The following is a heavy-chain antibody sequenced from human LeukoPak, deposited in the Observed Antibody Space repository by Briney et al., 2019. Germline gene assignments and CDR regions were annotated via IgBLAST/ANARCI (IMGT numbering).Heavy chain of an antibody. D-gene: IGHD3-3*01. CDR2: ISAYNGNT. CDR1: GYTFTSYG. J-gene: IGHJ4*02. CDR3: ARARGTYYDFWSGYPNFDY. V-gene: IGHV1-18*01. Sequence: ASVKVSCKASGYTFTSYGISWVRQAPGQGLEWMGWISAYNGNTNYAQKLQGRVTMTTDTSTSTAYMELSRLSSDDTAVYYCARARGTYYDFWSGYPNFDYWGQGTLVTVSS.